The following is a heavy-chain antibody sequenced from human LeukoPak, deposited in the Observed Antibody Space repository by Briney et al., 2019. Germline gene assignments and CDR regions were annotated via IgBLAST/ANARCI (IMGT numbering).Heavy chain of an antibody. CDR1: GFTFSSYA. Sequence: PGVSLRLSCAASGFTFSSYAMSWVRQAPGKGLEWVSAISGSGDSTYYADSVKGRFTISRDNSKNTLYLQMNSLRAEDTAVYYCAKYAIWFGEFEEYFQHWGQGALVTVSS. CDR3: AKYAIWFGEFEEYFQH. J-gene: IGHJ1*01. CDR2: ISGSGDST. D-gene: IGHD3-10*01. V-gene: IGHV3-23*01.